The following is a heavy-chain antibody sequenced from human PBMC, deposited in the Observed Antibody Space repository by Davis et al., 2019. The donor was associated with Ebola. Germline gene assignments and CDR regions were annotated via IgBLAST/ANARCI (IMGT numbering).Heavy chain of an antibody. CDR2: ISSSSCYI. Sequence: GGSLRLSCAASGFTSSSYRMNRVRQATGKGLEWVSSISSSSCYIYYADSVKGRFTISRDNAKNSLYLQMNSLRAEDPAVYYCARDLGATDPNWFDPWGQGTLVTVSS. CDR1: GFTSSSYR. D-gene: IGHD3-3*01. V-gene: IGHV3-21*01. CDR3: ARDLGATDPNWFDP. J-gene: IGHJ5*02.